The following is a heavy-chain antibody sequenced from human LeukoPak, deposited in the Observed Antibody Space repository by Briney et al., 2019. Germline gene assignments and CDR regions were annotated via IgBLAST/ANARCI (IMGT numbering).Heavy chain of an antibody. D-gene: IGHD6-19*01. CDR2: ISSSSSYI. J-gene: IGHJ4*02. Sequence: GGSLRLSCAASGFAFRIYAMSWVRQAPGKGLEWVSSISSSSSYIYYADSVKGRFTISRDNAKNSLYLQMNSLRAEDTAVYYCARLDSIAVAGSGIDYWGQGTLVTVSS. CDR1: GFAFRIYA. V-gene: IGHV3-21*01. CDR3: ARLDSIAVAGSGIDY.